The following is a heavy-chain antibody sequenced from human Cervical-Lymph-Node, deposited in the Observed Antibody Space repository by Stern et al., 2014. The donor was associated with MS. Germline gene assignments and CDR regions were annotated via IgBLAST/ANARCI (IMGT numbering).Heavy chain of an antibody. V-gene: IGHV3-9*01. CDR2: ISWNGNSI. CDR1: GFTFDDYA. Sequence: VQLVESGGGLVQPGRSLRLSCVASGFTFDDYAMHWVRQAPGKGLEWVSGISWNGNSIGSADSVKGRFTISRDNAKNSLYLQMNSLRVEDTALYFCAKADGAFSSGWYGHYFDYWGQGTLVTVSS. D-gene: IGHD6-19*01. J-gene: IGHJ4*02. CDR3: AKADGAFSSGWYGHYFDY.